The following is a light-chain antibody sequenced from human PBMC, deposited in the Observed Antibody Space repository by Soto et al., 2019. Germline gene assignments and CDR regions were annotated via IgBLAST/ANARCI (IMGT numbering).Light chain of an antibody. V-gene: IGKV1-5*03. CDR1: QSISSW. CDR2: KAS. Sequence: DIQMTQSPSTLSASVGDRVTITCRASQSISSWLAWYQQKPGKAPKLLIYKASSLESGVPPRFSGSGSGTEVTLTISSLQPDDFATYYCQQYNSYSGTFGQGTKLEIK. J-gene: IGKJ2*01. CDR3: QQYNSYSGT.